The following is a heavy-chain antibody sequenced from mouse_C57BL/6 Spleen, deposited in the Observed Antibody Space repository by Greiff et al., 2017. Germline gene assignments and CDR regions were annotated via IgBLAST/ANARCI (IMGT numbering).Heavy chain of an antibody. CDR3: TRSPYDYAYFDV. CDR1: GFTFSSYA. Sequence: EVQVVESGEGLVKPGGSLKLSCAASGFTFSSYAMSWVRQTPEKRLEWVAYISSGGDYIYYADTVKGRFTISRDNARNTLYLQMSSLKSEDTAMYYCTRSPYDYAYFDVWGTGTTVTVSS. J-gene: IGHJ1*03. D-gene: IGHD2-4*01. V-gene: IGHV5-9-1*02. CDR2: ISSGGDYI.